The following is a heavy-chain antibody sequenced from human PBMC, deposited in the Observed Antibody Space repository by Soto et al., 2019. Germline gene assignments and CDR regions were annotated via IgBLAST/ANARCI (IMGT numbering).Heavy chain of an antibody. J-gene: IGHJ6*02. Sequence: QVQLVESGGGLVKPGGSLRLSCAASGFTFSDYYISWIRQAPGKGLEWVSYISSSGTIIYHADSVKGRFTISRDNAKNSLFLQNNSLRAEDTAVYYCASGKAIFYGMDVWGQGTTVTVSS. CDR2: ISSSGTII. V-gene: IGHV3-11*01. D-gene: IGHD2-15*01. CDR3: ASGKAIFYGMDV. CDR1: GFTFSDYY.